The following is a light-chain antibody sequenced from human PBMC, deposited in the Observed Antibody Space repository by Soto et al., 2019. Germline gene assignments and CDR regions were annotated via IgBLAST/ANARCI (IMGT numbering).Light chain of an antibody. CDR2: GVS. CDR3: QQYNNWQT. CDR1: QRLSASD. Sequence: EIVLTQSPGTLSLSPGQRATLSCRASQRLSASDIAWYQQKPGQAPKFLIYGVSSRATGIPDRFSGSGSGTEFTLTISSLQSEDFAVYYCQQYNNWQTFGQGTKVDIK. J-gene: IGKJ1*01. V-gene: IGKV3D-15*01.